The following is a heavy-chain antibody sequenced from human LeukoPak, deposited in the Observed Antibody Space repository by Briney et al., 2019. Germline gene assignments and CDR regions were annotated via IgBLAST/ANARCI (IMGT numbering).Heavy chain of an antibody. CDR2: IYPGDSDT. V-gene: IGHV5-51*01. CDR1: GYSFTSYW. CDR3: ARNTQYYYDSSVLDAFDI. J-gene: IGHJ3*02. D-gene: IGHD3-22*01. Sequence: GESLKISCKGSGYSFTSYWIGWVRQMPGKGLEWMGIIYPGDSDTRYSPSFQGQGTISADKSISTAYLQWSSLKASDTAMYYCARNTQYYYDSSVLDAFDIWGQGTMVTVSS.